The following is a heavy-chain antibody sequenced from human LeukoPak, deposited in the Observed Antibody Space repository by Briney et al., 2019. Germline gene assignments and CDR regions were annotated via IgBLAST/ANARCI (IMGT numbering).Heavy chain of an antibody. CDR3: ARHDRHSFGFWIDY. V-gene: IGHV4-59*08. Sequence: SETLSLTCTVSGGSISSYYWSWIRQPPGKGLEWIGYIYYSGSTNYNPSLKSRVTISVDTSKNQFSLKLSSVTAADTAVYYCARHDRHSFGFWIDYWGQGTLVTVSS. CDR2: IYYSGST. CDR1: GGSISSYY. D-gene: IGHD3-3*01. J-gene: IGHJ4*02.